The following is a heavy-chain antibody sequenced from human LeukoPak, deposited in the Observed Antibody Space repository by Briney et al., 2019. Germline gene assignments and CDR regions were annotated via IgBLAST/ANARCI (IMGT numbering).Heavy chain of an antibody. V-gene: IGHV3-21*04. CDR2: IGSSGSYI. J-gene: IGHJ4*02. D-gene: IGHD5/OR15-5a*01. CDR1: GFTFSSYH. Sequence: KTGGSLRLSCEVSGFTFSSYHMNWVRQAPGKGLEWVSSIGSSGSYIYYADSLTGRFTISRDNAKNSLYLQMNSLRAADTAVYYCARGGYSVYFFSGDYWGQGSLVTVSS. CDR3: ARGGYSVYFFSGDY.